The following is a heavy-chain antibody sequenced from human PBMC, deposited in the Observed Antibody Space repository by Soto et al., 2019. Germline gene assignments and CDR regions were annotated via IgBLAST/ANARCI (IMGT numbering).Heavy chain of an antibody. CDR2: ISAYNGNT. Sequence: ASVKVSCKASGGTFTSYGISWVRQAPGQGLEWMGWISAYNGNTNYAQKLQGRVTMTTDTSTSTAYMELRSLRSDDTAVYYCARDVVVVIPLKYYYYYGMDVWGQGTTVTVSS. CDR1: GGTFTSYG. V-gene: IGHV1-18*01. J-gene: IGHJ6*02. D-gene: IGHD3-22*01. CDR3: ARDVVVVIPLKYYYYYGMDV.